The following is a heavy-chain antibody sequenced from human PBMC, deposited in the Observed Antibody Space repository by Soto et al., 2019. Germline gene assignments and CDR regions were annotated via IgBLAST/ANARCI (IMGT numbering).Heavy chain of an antibody. CDR3: ARDREVTMRSFDY. D-gene: IGHD3-22*01. CDR2: ISYGGSNT. CDR1: GFTFSSYA. J-gene: IGHJ4*02. V-gene: IGHV3-30-3*01. Sequence: QVQMVESGGGVVQPGRSLRLSCAVSGFTFSSYAMHWVRQAPGKGLEWVAVISYGGSNTYIADSVKGRFTISSDKSKNTLYLQMNSLRTEDTAVYYCARDREVTMRSFDYWGQGTLVTVSS.